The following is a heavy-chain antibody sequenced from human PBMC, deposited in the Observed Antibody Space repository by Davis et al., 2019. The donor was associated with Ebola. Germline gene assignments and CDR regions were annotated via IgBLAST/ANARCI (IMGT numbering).Heavy chain of an antibody. CDR2: VSGGGSHT. D-gene: IGHD2-2*01. J-gene: IGHJ4*02. CDR3: VKGGGCSSLSCQRPEIFAY. CDR1: GFTFSTYA. V-gene: IGHV3-23*01. Sequence: PGGSLRLSCAASGFTFSTYAMTWVRQAPGKGLEWVSSVSGGGSHTYYADSMKGRFTISKDFSKNTLYLQMNSLRAEDSAVYYCVKGGGCSSLSCQRPEIFAYWGQGALVTVSS.